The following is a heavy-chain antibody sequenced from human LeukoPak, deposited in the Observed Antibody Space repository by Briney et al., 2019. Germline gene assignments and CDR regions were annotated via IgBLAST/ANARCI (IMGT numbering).Heavy chain of an antibody. CDR1: GFTFSSYA. D-gene: IGHD3-22*01. Sequence: PGGSLRLSCAASGFTFSSYAMSWVRQAPGKGLEWVSAISGSGGSTYYADSAKGRFTISRDNSKNTLYLQMNSLRAEDTAVYYCAKTIDYYDSSGPLDYWGQGTLVTVSS. CDR3: AKTIDYYDSSGPLDY. CDR2: ISGSGGST. J-gene: IGHJ4*02. V-gene: IGHV3-23*01.